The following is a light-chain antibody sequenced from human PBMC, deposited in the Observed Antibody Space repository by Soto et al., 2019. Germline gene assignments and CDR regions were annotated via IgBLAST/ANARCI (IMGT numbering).Light chain of an antibody. CDR1: QSISSY. CDR2: VAS. V-gene: IGKV1-39*01. Sequence: DIQMTQSPSSLSASVGDRVTITCRASQSISSYLNWYQQKPGKAPKLLSYVASSLKSGVPSRFSCSRSGTYFTLTITSLQPEEFATYYCQQSYSTAWTFGQGTEVEIK. CDR3: QQSYSTAWT. J-gene: IGKJ1*01.